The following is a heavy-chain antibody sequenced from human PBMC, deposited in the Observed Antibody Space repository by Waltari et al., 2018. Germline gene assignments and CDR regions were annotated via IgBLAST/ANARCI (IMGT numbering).Heavy chain of an antibody. Sequence: QITLKESGPTLVKPTQTLTLTCTFSGFSLSTSGVGVGWIRQPPGKALEWLALIYWNDDKRYSPSLKSRLTITKDTSKNQVVLTMTNMDPVDTATYYCAHVDYGDLLNNWYFDLWGRGTLVTVSS. D-gene: IGHD4-17*01. V-gene: IGHV2-5*01. CDR2: IYWNDDK. CDR3: AHVDYGDLLNNWYFDL. J-gene: IGHJ2*01. CDR1: GFSLSTSGVG.